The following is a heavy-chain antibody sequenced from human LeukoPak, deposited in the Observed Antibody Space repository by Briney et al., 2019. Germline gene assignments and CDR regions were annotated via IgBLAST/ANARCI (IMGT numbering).Heavy chain of an antibody. CDR1: GFTFSSYS. V-gene: IGHV3-21*01. J-gene: IGHJ1*01. CDR2: ISSSSSYI. CDR3: ARGPSPEYYYDSSGYYQKH. Sequence: GGSLRLSCAASGFTFSSYSMSWVRQAPGKGLEWVSSISSSSSYIYYADSVKGRFTISRDNAKNSLYLQMNSLRAEDTAVYYCARGPSPEYYYDSSGYYQKHWGQGTLVTVSS. D-gene: IGHD3-22*01.